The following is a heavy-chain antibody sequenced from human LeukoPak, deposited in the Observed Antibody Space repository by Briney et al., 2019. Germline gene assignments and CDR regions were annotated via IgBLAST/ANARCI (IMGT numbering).Heavy chain of an antibody. CDR1: GGSFSDYF. D-gene: IGHD3-3*01. CDR2: INRSGIT. V-gene: IGHV4-34*01. Sequence: SETLSLTCDVYGGSFSDYFWTWIRQPPGKGLEWSGEINRSGITRYIPSLESRVTISIDTSKNQFSLRLNSVTAADTAVYYCASRHSFGFSDWFDPWGQGTLVTVAS. J-gene: IGHJ5*02. CDR3: ASRHSFGFSDWFDP.